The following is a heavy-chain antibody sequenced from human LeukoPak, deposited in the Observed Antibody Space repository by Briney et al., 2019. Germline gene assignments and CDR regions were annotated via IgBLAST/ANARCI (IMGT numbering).Heavy chain of an antibody. CDR3: ASSYSSGWYLD. Sequence: GGSLRLSCAASGFTFSSYWMSWVRQAPGKGLEWVANIKQDGSEKYYVDSVKGRFTISRDNAKNSLYLQMNSLRAEDTAVYYCASSYSSGWYLDWGQGTLVTVSS. V-gene: IGHV3-7*01. CDR1: GFTFSSYW. D-gene: IGHD6-19*01. CDR2: IKQDGSEK. J-gene: IGHJ4*02.